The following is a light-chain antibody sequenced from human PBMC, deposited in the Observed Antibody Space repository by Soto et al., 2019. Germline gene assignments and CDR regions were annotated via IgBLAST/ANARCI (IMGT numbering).Light chain of an antibody. CDR2: DAL. J-gene: IGKJ4*01. CDR1: QDINNY. Sequence: DLQMTQSPSSLSASIGDRVTITCQASQDINNYLNWYQEKPGKAPKLLIFDALNLETGVPSRFSGSGSGTYFSFSISSLQPEDIATYYCQQYDDLPLTFGGGTKVEI. V-gene: IGKV1-33*01. CDR3: QQYDDLPLT.